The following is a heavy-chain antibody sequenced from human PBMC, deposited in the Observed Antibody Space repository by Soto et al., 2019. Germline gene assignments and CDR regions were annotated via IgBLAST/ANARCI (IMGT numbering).Heavy chain of an antibody. D-gene: IGHD3-9*01. CDR2: IYYSGST. CDR3: ARYYYDILTGPNWFDP. Sequence: SETLSLTCTVSGGSIGSGDYYWSWIRQPPGKGLEWIGYIYYSGSTYYNPSLKSRVTISVDTSKNQFSLKLSSVTAADTAVYYCARYYYDILTGPNWFDPWGQGTLVTVSS. J-gene: IGHJ5*02. CDR1: GGSIGSGDYY. V-gene: IGHV4-30-4*01.